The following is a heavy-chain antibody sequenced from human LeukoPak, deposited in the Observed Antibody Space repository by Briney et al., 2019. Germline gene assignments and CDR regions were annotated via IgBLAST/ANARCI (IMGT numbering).Heavy chain of an antibody. V-gene: IGHV1-69*05. CDR3: ARSHGEYYDFWSGYYSDY. CDR2: IIPIFGTA. J-gene: IGHJ4*02. Sequence: ASVKVSCKASGGTFSSYAISWVRQAPGQGLEWMGGIIPIFGTANYAQKFQGRVTITTDESTSTAYMELSSLRSEDTAVYYCARSHGEYYDFWSGYYSDYWGQGTLVTVSS. D-gene: IGHD3-3*01. CDR1: GGTFSSYA.